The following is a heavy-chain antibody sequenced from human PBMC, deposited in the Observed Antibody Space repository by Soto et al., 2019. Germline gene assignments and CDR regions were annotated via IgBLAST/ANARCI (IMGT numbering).Heavy chain of an antibody. J-gene: IGHJ4*02. CDR2: INPKSGGT. Sequence: ASVTVPCKAFWDTFTSKYIHLLLQAPGQGFDCMGRINPKSGGTKYPQKFQGRVTMARDTSLSKVYMKIPRLTSDDTAVDHSARDIENGGGSEGFEYWGQGTLV. V-gene: IGHV1-2*06. CDR1: WDTFTSKY. D-gene: IGHD1-26*01. CDR3: ARDIENGGGSEGFEY.